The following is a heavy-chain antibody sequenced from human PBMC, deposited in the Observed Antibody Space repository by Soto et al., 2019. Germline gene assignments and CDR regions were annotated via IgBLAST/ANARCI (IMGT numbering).Heavy chain of an antibody. D-gene: IGHD6-6*01. V-gene: IGHV3-23*01. CDR2: VTGSGSKK. CDR3: AARIAARIGFDY. CDR1: GFTFSSYA. Sequence: EVQLLESGGGLVQPGGSLRLSCAASGFTFSSYAMSWVRQAPGKGLEWVSTVTGSGSKKYYADSVKGRFTISRDNSKNTLYLQMNSLRAEDAAVYYCAARIAARIGFDYWGQGTLVTVSS. J-gene: IGHJ4*02.